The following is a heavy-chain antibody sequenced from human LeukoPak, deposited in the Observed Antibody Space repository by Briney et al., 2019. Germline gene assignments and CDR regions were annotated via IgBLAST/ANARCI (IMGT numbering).Heavy chain of an antibody. D-gene: IGHD3-3*01. CDR1: GFAFGSYA. CDR2: IGSDDDR. Sequence: GGSLRLSCTASGFAFGSYAMAWVRQAPGKGLGGVAAIGSDDDRVHEDYVKGRVTISSDNSKSTLYLQMNKLRGEEKAVYFCAKSAGVATIYFDSWGQGALVTVSS. J-gene: IGHJ4*02. CDR3: AKSAGVATIYFDS. V-gene: IGHV3-23*01.